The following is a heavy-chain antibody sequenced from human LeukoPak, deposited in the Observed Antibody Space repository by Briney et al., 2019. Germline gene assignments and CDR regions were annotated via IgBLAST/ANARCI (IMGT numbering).Heavy chain of an antibody. CDR1: GFTFSSYG. Sequence: GGSLRLSCAASGFTFSSYGMHWVRQAPGKGLEWVAVISYDGSNKYYADSVKGRFTISRDNSKNTLYLQMNSLRAEDTAVYYCAKEGLNYDSSGYYFARAAFDIWGQGTMVTVSS. D-gene: IGHD3-22*01. CDR2: ISYDGSNK. J-gene: IGHJ3*02. V-gene: IGHV3-30*18. CDR3: AKEGLNYDSSGYYFARAAFDI.